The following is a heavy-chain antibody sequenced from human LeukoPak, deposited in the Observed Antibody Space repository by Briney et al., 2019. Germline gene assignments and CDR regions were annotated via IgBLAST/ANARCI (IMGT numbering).Heavy chain of an antibody. CDR3: ARDLYYDFWSGYSTPNYGMDV. CDR1: GYTFTSYG. J-gene: IGHJ6*02. D-gene: IGHD3-3*01. CDR2: ISAYNGNT. Sequence: ASVKVSRKASGYTFTSYGISWVRQAPGQGLEWMGWISAYNGNTNYAQKLQGRVTMTTDTSTSTAYMELRSLRSDDTAVYYCARDLYYDFWSGYSTPNYGMDVWGQGTTVTVSS. V-gene: IGHV1-18*01.